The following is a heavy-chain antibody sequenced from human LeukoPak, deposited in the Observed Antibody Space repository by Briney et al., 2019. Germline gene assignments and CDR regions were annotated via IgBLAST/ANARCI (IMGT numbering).Heavy chain of an antibody. V-gene: IGHV3-11*04. CDR2: ISSSGSTI. CDR1: GFTFSDYY. CDR3: AKDRGWELRYFDY. D-gene: IGHD1-26*01. J-gene: IGHJ4*02. Sequence: GGSLRLSCAASGFTFSDYYMSWIRQAPGKGLEWVSYISSSGSTIYYADSAKGRFTIARDNSKNTLYLQMNSLRAEDTAVYYCAKDRGWELRYFDYWGQGTLVTVSS.